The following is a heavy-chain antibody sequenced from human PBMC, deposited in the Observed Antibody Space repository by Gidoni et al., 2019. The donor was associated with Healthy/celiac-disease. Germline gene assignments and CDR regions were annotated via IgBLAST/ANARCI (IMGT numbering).Heavy chain of an antibody. CDR1: GFTFSSYG. D-gene: IGHD5-12*01. J-gene: IGHJ4*02. V-gene: IGHV3-33*01. Sequence: QVQLVESGGGVVQPGRSLRLSCAASGFTFSSYGLHWVRQAPGKGLEWVAVIWYDGSNKYYADSVKGRFTISRDNSKNTLYLQMNSLRAEDTAVYYCARDRGGYSGYDTDYYFDYWGQGTLVTVSS. CDR2: IWYDGSNK. CDR3: ARDRGGYSGYDTDYYFDY.